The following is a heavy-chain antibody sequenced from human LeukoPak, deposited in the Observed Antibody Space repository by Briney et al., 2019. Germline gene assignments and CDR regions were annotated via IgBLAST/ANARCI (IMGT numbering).Heavy chain of an antibody. J-gene: IGHJ4*01. V-gene: IGHV1-69*04. CDR2: IIPILGIA. D-gene: IGHD3-22*01. Sequence: SVKVSCKASGGTFSSYAISWVRQAPGQGLEWMGRIIPILGIANYAQKFQGRVTITADKSTSTAYMELSSLRSEDTAVYYCARDLTYYHDSSGSDFDYWGXGXLVTVSS. CDR1: GGTFSSYA. CDR3: ARDLTYYHDSSGSDFDY.